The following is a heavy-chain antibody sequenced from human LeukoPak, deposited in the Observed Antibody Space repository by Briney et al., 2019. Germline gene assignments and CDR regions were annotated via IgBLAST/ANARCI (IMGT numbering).Heavy chain of an antibody. Sequence: SETLSLTCTVSGDSISSYYWSWIRQPAGKGLEWIGRIYPSGSTNYNPPLKSRVTMSVDTSKNQFSLRLSSVTAADTAVYYCARAKRYYYDSSGYYTDYDAFDIWGQGTMVTVSS. CDR2: IYPSGST. J-gene: IGHJ3*02. CDR3: ARAKRYYYDSSGYYTDYDAFDI. D-gene: IGHD3-22*01. CDR1: GDSISSYY. V-gene: IGHV4-4*07.